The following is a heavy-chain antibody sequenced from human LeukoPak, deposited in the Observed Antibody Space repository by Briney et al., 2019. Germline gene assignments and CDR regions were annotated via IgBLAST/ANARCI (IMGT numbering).Heavy chain of an antibody. J-gene: IGHJ5*02. CDR1: GGSFSGYY. CDR3: ARGYYGSGSYYPHYNWFDP. V-gene: IGHV4-34*01. Sequence: SETLSLTCAVHGGSFSGYYWSWIRQPPGKGLEWIGEINHSGSTNYNPSLKSRVTISVDTSKNQFSLKLSSVTAADTAVYYCARGYYGSGSYYPHYNWFDPWGQGTLVTVSS. D-gene: IGHD3-10*01. CDR2: INHSGST.